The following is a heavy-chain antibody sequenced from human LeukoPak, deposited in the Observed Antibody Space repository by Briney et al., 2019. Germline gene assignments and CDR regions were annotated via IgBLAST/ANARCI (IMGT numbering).Heavy chain of an antibody. CDR1: GYSFTSYW. CDR2: IYPGDSDT. D-gene: IGHD4/OR15-4a*01. J-gene: IGHJ4*02. CDR3: ARHVFHMVRTYHFDY. V-gene: IGHV5-51*01. Sequence: GESLKISGKGSGYSFTSYWIGWVRQMPGKGLEWMGIIYPGDSDTRYSLSFQGQVTISADKSISTAYLQWSSLKASDTAMYYCARHVFHMVRTYHFDYWGQGTLVTVSS.